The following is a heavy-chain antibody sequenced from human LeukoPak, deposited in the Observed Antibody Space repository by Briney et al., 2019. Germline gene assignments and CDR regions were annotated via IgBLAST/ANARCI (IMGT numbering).Heavy chain of an antibody. V-gene: IGHV4-30-2*01. CDR1: GGSINSGGYY. J-gene: IGHJ4*02. CDR2: INHSGST. D-gene: IGHD6-19*01. CDR3: ASTKYSSGY. Sequence: SQTLSLTCTVSGGSINSGGYYWSWIRQPPGKGLEWIGEINHSGSTNYNPSLKSRVTISVDTSKNQFSLKLSSVTAADTAVYYCASTKYSSGYWGQGTLVTVSS.